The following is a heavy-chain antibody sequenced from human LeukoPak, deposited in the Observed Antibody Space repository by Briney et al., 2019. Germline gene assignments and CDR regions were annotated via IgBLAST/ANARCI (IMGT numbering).Heavy chain of an antibody. Sequence: ASVKVSCKASGYTFTNYGISWVRQAPGQGLEWMAWISAYNGDTRYAQKFQGRVILTTDTSTTTAYMDLRNPRSDDTAVYYCARDACVSCGGDCCHDPWGQGTLVTVS. V-gene: IGHV1-18*01. CDR2: ISAYNGDT. CDR3: ARDACVSCGGDCCHDP. D-gene: IGHD2-21*02. CDR1: GYTFTNYG. J-gene: IGHJ5*02.